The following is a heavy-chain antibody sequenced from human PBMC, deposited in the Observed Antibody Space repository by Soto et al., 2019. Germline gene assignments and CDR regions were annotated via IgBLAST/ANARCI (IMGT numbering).Heavy chain of an antibody. CDR2: IIPIFGTA. CDR1: GGPFSSYA. V-gene: IGHV1-69*13. Sequence: SVKVSCTASGGPFSSYAISWVRQAPEQGLEWMGGIIPIFGTANYAQKFQGRVTITADESTSTAYMELSSLISEDTAVYYCASPRIAVAGYYYYGMDVWGQGTTVTV. D-gene: IGHD6-19*01. CDR3: ASPRIAVAGYYYYGMDV. J-gene: IGHJ6*02.